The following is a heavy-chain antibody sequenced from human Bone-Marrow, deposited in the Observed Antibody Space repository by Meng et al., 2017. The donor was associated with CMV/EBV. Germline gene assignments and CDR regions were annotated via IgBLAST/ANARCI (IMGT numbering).Heavy chain of an antibody. J-gene: IGHJ4*02. V-gene: IGHV3-30*04. Sequence: GESLKISCAASGFTFSSYAMHWVRQAPGKGLEWVAVISYDGSNKYYADSVKGRFTISRDNSKNTLYLQMNSLRAEDTAVYYCARGEERFLEWLFTIDYWGQGTRVTVSS. CDR3: ARGEERFLEWLFTIDY. CDR2: ISYDGSNK. CDR1: GFTFSSYA. D-gene: IGHD3-3*01.